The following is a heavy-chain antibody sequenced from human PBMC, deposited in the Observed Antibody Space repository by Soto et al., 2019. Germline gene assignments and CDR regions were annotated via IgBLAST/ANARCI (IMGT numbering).Heavy chain of an antibody. Sequence: SETLSLTCTVSGGSISSGGYYWSWIRQHPGKGLEWIGYIYYSGSTYYNPSLKSRVTISVDTSKNQFSLKLSSVTAADTAVYYCARSNYGSGSYYNGTYYFDYWGQGTLVTVSS. CDR1: GGSISSGGYY. J-gene: IGHJ4*02. D-gene: IGHD3-10*01. CDR3: ARSNYGSGSYYNGTYYFDY. V-gene: IGHV4-31*03. CDR2: IYYSGST.